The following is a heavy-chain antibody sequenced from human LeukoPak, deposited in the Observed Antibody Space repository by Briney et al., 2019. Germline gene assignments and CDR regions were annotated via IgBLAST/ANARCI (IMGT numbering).Heavy chain of an antibody. CDR3: AKDSAVTTRPGGYDY. J-gene: IGHJ4*02. Sequence: GGSLRLSCAASGFTFSSYGMHWVRQAPGKGLEWVAFIRYDGSNKYYADSVKGRFTISGDNSKSTLYLQMNTLRAEDTAVYYCAKDSAVTTRPGGYDYWGQGTLVTVSS. V-gene: IGHV3-30*02. CDR1: GFTFSSYG. D-gene: IGHD4-11*01. CDR2: IRYDGSNK.